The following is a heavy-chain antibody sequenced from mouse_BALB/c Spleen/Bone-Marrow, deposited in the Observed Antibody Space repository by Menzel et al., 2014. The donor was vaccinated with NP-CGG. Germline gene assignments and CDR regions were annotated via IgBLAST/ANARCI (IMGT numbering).Heavy chain of an antibody. Sequence: QVQLKESGPGLVAPSQSLSITCTVSGFSLTTYGIHWVRQPPGKGLEWLGVIWAGGTTIYNSTLMSRLSISKDTSKSQVFLEMNSLQTDDTAIYYCARGGAYYRYIDYWGQGTTLTVSS. CDR1: GFSLTTYG. J-gene: IGHJ2*01. CDR3: ARGGAYYRYIDY. V-gene: IGHV2-9*02. CDR2: IWAGGTT. D-gene: IGHD2-14*01.